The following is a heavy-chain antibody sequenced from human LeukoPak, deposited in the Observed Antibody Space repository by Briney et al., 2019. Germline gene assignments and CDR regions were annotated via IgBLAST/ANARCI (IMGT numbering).Heavy chain of an antibody. CDR1: GGSIRSSYYY. J-gene: IGHJ4*02. V-gene: IGHV4-39*01. CDR3: AGGTSSWLPFDY. CDR2: IYYSGST. D-gene: IGHD6-13*01. Sequence: SETLSLTCTVSGGSIRSSYYYWGWIRQPPGKGLEWIGSIYYSGSTYYNPSLKSRVTISVDTSKNRFSLKLSSVTAADTAVYYCAGGTSSWLPFDYWGQGTLVTVSS.